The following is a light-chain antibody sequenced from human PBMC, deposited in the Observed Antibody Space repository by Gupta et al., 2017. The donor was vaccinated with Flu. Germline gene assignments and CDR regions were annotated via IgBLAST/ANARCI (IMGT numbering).Light chain of an antibody. V-gene: IGKV4-1*01. CDR1: QSVLYSSNNKNY. J-gene: IGKJ3*01. CDR3: QQFYTTPLA. Sequence: DIVMTQSPASLAVSLGERATINCTSSQSVLYSSNNKNYLAWYQQKPGQPPKLLMHWASTRESGVPDRFSGSGSGTDFTLTISSLQAEDVAVYYCQQFYTTPLAFGPGTKVHIK. CDR2: WAS.